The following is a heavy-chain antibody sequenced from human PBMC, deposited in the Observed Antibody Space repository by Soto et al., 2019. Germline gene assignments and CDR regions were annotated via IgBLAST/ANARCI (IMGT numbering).Heavy chain of an antibody. J-gene: IGHJ4*02. CDR3: ASDSYGSLGLDY. Sequence: SETLSLTCTVSGGCISSGGYYWSWIRQHPEKGQEWIEYIYYSGSTYYNPSLKSRVTISVDTSKNQFSLKLSSVTAADTAVYYCASDSYGSLGLDYWGQGTPVTVS. CDR1: GGCISSGGYY. D-gene: IGHD5-18*01. CDR2: IYYSGST. V-gene: IGHV4-31*03.